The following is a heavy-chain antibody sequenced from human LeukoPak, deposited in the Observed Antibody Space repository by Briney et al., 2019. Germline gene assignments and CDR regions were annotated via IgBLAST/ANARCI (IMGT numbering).Heavy chain of an antibody. Sequence: SETLSLTRTVSGGSISSYYWSWIRQPPGKGLEWIGYIYYSGSTNYNPSLKSRVTISVDTSKNQFSLKLSSVTAADTAVYYCAKMTYYYDSSGYYYSGYYYGMDVWGQGTTVTVSS. D-gene: IGHD3-22*01. CDR1: GGSISSYY. J-gene: IGHJ6*02. CDR3: AKMTYYYDSSGYYYSGYYYGMDV. V-gene: IGHV4-59*01. CDR2: IYYSGST.